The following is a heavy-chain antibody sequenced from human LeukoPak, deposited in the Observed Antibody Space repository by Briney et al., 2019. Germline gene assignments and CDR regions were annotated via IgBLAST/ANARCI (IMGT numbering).Heavy chain of an antibody. Sequence: AGGSLRLSCSASGFTFSTSGMHWVRQAPGKGLEWVAHIRSDGSNKFYADSVKGRFTISRDTSKNTLYLQMNSLRAEDTALYYCAKDIGEQQLAYWGQGTLVTVSS. CDR1: GFTFSTSG. J-gene: IGHJ4*02. D-gene: IGHD6-13*01. CDR3: AKDIGEQQLAY. V-gene: IGHV3-30*02. CDR2: IRSDGSNK.